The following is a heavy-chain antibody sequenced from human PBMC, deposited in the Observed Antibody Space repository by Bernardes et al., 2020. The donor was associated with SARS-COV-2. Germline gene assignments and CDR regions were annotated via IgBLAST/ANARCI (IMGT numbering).Heavy chain of an antibody. CDR2: ISSSSSYI. V-gene: IGHV3-21*01. D-gene: IGHD6-13*01. Sequence: GGSLRLSCAASGFTFSSYSMNWVRQAPGKGLEWVSSISSSSSYIYYADSVKGRFTISRDNAKNSLYLQMNSLRAEDTAVYYCARVLFYSSSWRITSQAHGMDVWGQGTTVTVSS. CDR3: ARVLFYSSSWRITSQAHGMDV. CDR1: GFTFSSYS. J-gene: IGHJ6*02.